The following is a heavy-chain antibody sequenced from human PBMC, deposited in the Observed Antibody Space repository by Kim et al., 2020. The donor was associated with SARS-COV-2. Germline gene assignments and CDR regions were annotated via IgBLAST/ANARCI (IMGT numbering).Heavy chain of an antibody. CDR3: ARGRVAAFDY. Sequence: NTGYAQKFQGRVTMTRNTSISTAYMELSSLRSEDTAVYYCARGRVAAFDYWGQGTLVTVSS. D-gene: IGHD6-13*01. V-gene: IGHV1-8*01. CDR2: NT. J-gene: IGHJ4*02.